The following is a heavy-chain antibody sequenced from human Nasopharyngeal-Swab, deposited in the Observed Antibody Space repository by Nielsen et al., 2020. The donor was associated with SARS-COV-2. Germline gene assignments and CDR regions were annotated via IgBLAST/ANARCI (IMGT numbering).Heavy chain of an antibody. Sequence: ETLSLTCAVSGGSISSDYWSWIRQPPGKGLEWIGYIYYSGRTKYNPSLKSRVSISVDTSKNQFSLKLSSVTATDTALYYCAREELGGDYNWFDPWGQGTLVTVSS. D-gene: IGHD4-17*01. CDR2: IYYSGRT. J-gene: IGHJ5*02. CDR1: GGSISSDY. CDR3: AREELGGDYNWFDP. V-gene: IGHV4-59*12.